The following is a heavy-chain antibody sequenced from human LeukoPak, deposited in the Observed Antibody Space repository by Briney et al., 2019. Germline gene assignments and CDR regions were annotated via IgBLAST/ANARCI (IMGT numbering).Heavy chain of an antibody. D-gene: IGHD3-10*01. CDR2: ISYDGSNK. CDR3: AKSSLRGHSLWYFDL. V-gene: IGHV3-30*18. Sequence: GRCLRPACAPAALTFGSYGTQSVSHAPRDWRGWEVVISYDGSNKYDADSVKGRFTISRDNSKNTLYLQMNKLRVEDTAVYYCAKSSLRGHSLWYFDLWGRGTPVTVSS. J-gene: IGHJ2*01. CDR1: ALTFGSYG.